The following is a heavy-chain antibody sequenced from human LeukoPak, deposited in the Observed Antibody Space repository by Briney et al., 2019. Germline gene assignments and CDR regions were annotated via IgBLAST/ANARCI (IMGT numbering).Heavy chain of an antibody. CDR1: GGSISSGGYS. CDR2: IYYSGST. J-gene: IGHJ5*02. V-gene: IGHV4-30-2*05. Sequence: PSQTLSLTCGVSGGSISSGGYSWSWIRQPPGKGLEWIGYIYYSGSTYYNPSLKSRVTISVDTSKNQFSLKLSSVTAADTAVYYCARDTVTTGGDRFDLWGQGTLVTVSS. D-gene: IGHD4-17*01. CDR3: ARDTVTTGGDRFDL.